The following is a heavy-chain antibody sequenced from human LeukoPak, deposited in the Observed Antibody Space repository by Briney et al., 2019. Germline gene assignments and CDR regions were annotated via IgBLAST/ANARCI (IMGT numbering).Heavy chain of an antibody. V-gene: IGHV4-4*07. CDR2: IHSTGSN. J-gene: IGHJ5*02. D-gene: IGHD6-13*01. CDR1: GGSISSYY. CDR3: ARSPPLYSSSFYWFDP. Sequence: SETLSLICTVSGGSISSYYWIWIRQPAGKGLEWIGRIHSTGSNTYNPSLKSRVTTSVDTSKNQFSLKLSSVTAADTAVYYCARSPPLYSSSFYWFDPWGQGTLVTVSS.